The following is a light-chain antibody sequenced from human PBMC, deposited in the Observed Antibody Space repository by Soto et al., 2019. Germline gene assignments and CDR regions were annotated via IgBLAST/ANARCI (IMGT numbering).Light chain of an antibody. Sequence: QSALTQPASVSGSPVQSITISCTGTSSDVGGSDYVSWYQQHPGKAPKLMIYEGSKRPSGVSDHFSGSKSGNTASLTISGLQPEDEADYYCSSFSTSSTLYVFGTGTKVTVL. J-gene: IGLJ1*01. CDR2: EGS. CDR1: SSDVGGSDY. CDR3: SSFSTSSTLYV. V-gene: IGLV2-14*01.